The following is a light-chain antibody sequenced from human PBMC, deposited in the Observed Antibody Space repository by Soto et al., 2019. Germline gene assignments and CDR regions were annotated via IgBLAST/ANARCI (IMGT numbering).Light chain of an antibody. CDR1: SSDVGGYNY. Sequence: QSVLTPPASVSGSPGQSITISCTGTSSDVGGYNYVSWYQQHPGKAPKLMIYDVSNRPSGVSNRFSGSKSGNTASQTISGLQAEDEADYYCSSYTSSSTQVFGTGTKVTVL. J-gene: IGLJ1*01. V-gene: IGLV2-14*01. CDR3: SSYTSSSTQV. CDR2: DVS.